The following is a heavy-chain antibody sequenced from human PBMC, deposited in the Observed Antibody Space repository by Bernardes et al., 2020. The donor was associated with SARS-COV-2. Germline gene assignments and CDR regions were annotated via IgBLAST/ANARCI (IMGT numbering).Heavy chain of an antibody. CDR1: GESFSDYY. D-gene: IGHD6-6*01. CDR3: AGEYSTASRLNWFDP. Sequence: SETLSLTCAVYGESFSDYYWTWIRQPPGKGLEWIGEIYHTGSTNYNPSLKSRVTISVDTSKNQFSLKLNAVTAADTAVYYCAGEYSTASRLNWFDPWGQGTLVTVSS. V-gene: IGHV4-34*01. J-gene: IGHJ5*02. CDR2: IYHTGST.